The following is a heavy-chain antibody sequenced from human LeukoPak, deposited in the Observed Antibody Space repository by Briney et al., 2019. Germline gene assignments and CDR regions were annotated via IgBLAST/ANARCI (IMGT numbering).Heavy chain of an antibody. CDR3: APLIGAYFDY. CDR1: GYTFTNHP. J-gene: IGHJ4*02. D-gene: IGHD3-22*01. V-gene: IGHV1-3*04. Sequence: GASVTVSCKTSGYTFTNHPMHWMRQSPGQRLEWMGWINTDNGNTKYSQKFQGRVAFTRDTSASTAYMELNSLTSEDTSVYYWAPLIGAYFDYWGQGTLVTVSS. CDR2: INTDNGNT.